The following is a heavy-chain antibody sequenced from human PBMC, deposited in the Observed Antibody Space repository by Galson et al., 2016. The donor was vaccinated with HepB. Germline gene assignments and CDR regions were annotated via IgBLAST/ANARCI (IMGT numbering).Heavy chain of an antibody. V-gene: IGHV3-15*01. CDR1: GFTFSNAW. J-gene: IGHJ3*02. CDR3: TTGGRYCGGDCYDDAFDI. CDR2: IKSKTDGGTT. D-gene: IGHD2-21*02. Sequence: SLRLSCAASGFTFSNAWMSWVRQAPGKGLEWVGRIKSKTDGGTTNYAAPVTGKFTISKDDSKNTLYLQMNSLKTEDTAVYYCTTGGRYCGGDCYDDAFDIWGQGTMVTVSS.